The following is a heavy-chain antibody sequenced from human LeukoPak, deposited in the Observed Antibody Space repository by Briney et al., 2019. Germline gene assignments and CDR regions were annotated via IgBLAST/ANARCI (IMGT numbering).Heavy chain of an antibody. Sequence: SETLSLTCTVSGGSISSSSFYWGWIRQPPGKGLEWIGSIYYSGSTYYNPSLKSRVTISVDTSNHQSSLKLSSVTAADKAVYYCSGQVGDASGSYHFDSWGQGTLVTVSS. J-gene: IGHJ4*02. CDR2: IYYSGST. V-gene: IGHV4-39*01. D-gene: IGHD3-10*01. CDR1: GGSISSSSFY. CDR3: SGQVGDASGSYHFDS.